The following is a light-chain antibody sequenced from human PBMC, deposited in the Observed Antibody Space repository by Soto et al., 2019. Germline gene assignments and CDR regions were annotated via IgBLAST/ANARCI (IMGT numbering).Light chain of an antibody. CDR2: VAS. CDR1: QSVSSN. CDR3: QQYNNWPVT. J-gene: IGKJ4*01. V-gene: IGKV3D-15*01. Sequence: VLTQSPATMSLYQGERATLSCRASQSVSSNLAWYQQKVGQTPRLLIHVASTRAPGIAARFSGSGSGTEFTLTISVLQSEDFATYCCQQYNNWPVTFGGGTMAAIK.